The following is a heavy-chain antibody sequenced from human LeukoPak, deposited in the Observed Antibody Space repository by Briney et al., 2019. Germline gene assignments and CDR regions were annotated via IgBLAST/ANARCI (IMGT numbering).Heavy chain of an antibody. Sequence: GGSLRLSCAASGFTVSSNYMSWVRQAPGKGLEWVSVIYSGGSTYYADSVKGRFTISRDNSKNTLYLQMNSLRAEDTAVYYCASSGSYFPYYFDYGGQGALVTVSS. J-gene: IGHJ4*02. CDR1: GFTVSSNY. V-gene: IGHV3-53*01. D-gene: IGHD1-26*01. CDR2: IYSGGST. CDR3: ASSGSYFPYYFDY.